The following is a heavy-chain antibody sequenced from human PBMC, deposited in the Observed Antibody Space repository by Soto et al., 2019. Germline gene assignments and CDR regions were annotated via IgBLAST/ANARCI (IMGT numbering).Heavy chain of an antibody. J-gene: IGHJ6*04. Sequence: PGVSLRLSCAASGFTFSSYEMNWVRQAPGKGLEWVSYISSSGSTIYYADSVKGRFTISRDNAKNSLYLQMNSLRAEDTAVYYCARDHKGGYYYYGMDVWGKGTTVTVSS. CDR1: GFTFSSYE. CDR3: ARDHKGGYYYYGMDV. V-gene: IGHV3-48*03. CDR2: ISSSGSTI.